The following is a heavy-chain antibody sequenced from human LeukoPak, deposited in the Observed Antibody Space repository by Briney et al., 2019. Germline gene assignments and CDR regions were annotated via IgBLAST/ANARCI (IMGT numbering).Heavy chain of an antibody. D-gene: IGHD3-10*01. CDR3: ARDRRWFGELLPYFDY. CDR1: GYTFTSYG. Sequence: ASVKVSCKASGYTFTSYGISWVRQAPGQGLEWMGWISAYNGNINYAQKLQGRVTMTTDTSTSTAYMELRSLRSDDTAVYYCARDRRWFGELLPYFDYWGQGTLVTVSS. J-gene: IGHJ4*02. V-gene: IGHV1-18*01. CDR2: ISAYNGNI.